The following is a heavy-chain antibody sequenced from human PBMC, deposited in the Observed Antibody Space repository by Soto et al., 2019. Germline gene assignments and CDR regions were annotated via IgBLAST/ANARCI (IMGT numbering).Heavy chain of an antibody. D-gene: IGHD2-2*01. CDR3: ARDQYRRQGVSWFDP. V-gene: IGHV4-59*01. CDR2: IYYSGIT. J-gene: IGHJ5*02. Sequence: SETLSLTCTVSGGSISSYYWSWIRQPPAKGLEWIGYIYYSGITSYNASLKSRVTISVDTSKSQFALKLSSVTAADTAVYYCARDQYRRQGVSWFDPWGQGTVVTGS. CDR1: GGSISSYY.